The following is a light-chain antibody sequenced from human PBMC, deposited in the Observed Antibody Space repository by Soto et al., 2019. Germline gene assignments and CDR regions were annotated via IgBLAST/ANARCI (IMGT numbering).Light chain of an antibody. CDR1: QGVSSSY. Sequence: EIVVTQSPGTLSLSPGERATLSCRASQGVSSSYSAWYQQKPGQAPRLLIYGASNRATGIPDRFSGSGSGTDFTLTISRLEPEDFAVYYCQQHSSSAWTFGQGTRVEIK. CDR2: GAS. J-gene: IGKJ1*01. CDR3: QQHSSSAWT. V-gene: IGKV3-20*01.